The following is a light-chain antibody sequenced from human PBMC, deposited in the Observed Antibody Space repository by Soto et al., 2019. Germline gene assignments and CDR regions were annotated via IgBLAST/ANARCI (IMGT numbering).Light chain of an antibody. Sequence: DIQMTQSPSTLSASVGDRVTITCRASQSISSWLAWYQHKPGKAPKLLIYKASSLESGVPSRFSGSGSGTEVTLTISTLQTEDFASYYCRQYNSHSWTFGQGNKVEIK. CDR3: RQYNSHSWT. V-gene: IGKV1-5*03. CDR2: KAS. J-gene: IGKJ1*01. CDR1: QSISSW.